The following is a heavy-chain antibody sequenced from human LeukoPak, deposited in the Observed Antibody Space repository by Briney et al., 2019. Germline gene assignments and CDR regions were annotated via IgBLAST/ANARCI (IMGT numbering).Heavy chain of an antibody. V-gene: IGHV3-23*01. CDR2: ISGSGGST. J-gene: IGHJ4*02. CDR1: GFTFSSYA. CDR3: AEVGEGGWDRYFDY. Sequence: GGSLRLSCAASGFTFSSYAMSWVRQAPGKGLEWVSAISGSGGSTYYADSVKGRFTISRDNSKNTLYLQMNSLRAEDTAVYYCAEVGEGGWDRYFDYWGQGTLVTVSS. D-gene: IGHD3-10*01.